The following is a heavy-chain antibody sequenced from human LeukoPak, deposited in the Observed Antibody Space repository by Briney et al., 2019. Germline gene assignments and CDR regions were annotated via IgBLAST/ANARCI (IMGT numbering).Heavy chain of an antibody. Sequence: SETLPLTCTVSGGSISSSSYYWGWIRQPPGKGLEWIGSIYYSGSTYYNPSLKSRVTISVDTSKNQFSLKLSSVTAADTAVYYCARHTFDFWSGYTNYYFDYWGQGTLVTVSS. J-gene: IGHJ4*02. CDR2: IYYSGST. CDR3: ARHTFDFWSGYTNYYFDY. D-gene: IGHD3-3*01. V-gene: IGHV4-39*01. CDR1: GGSISSSSYY.